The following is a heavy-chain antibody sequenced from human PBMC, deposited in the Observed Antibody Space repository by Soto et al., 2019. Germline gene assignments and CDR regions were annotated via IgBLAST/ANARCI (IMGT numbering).Heavy chain of an antibody. J-gene: IGHJ3*02. CDR2: MNPNSGNT. Sequence: ASVKVSCKASGYTFTSYDINWVRQATGQGLEWMGWMNPNSGNTGYAQKFQGRVTMTRNTSISTAYMELGSLRSEDTAVYYCAREKIVVVPDAAGSGGHDAFDIWGQGTMVTVSS. CDR1: GYTFTSYD. V-gene: IGHV1-8*01. CDR3: AREKIVVVPDAAGSGGHDAFDI. D-gene: IGHD2-2*01.